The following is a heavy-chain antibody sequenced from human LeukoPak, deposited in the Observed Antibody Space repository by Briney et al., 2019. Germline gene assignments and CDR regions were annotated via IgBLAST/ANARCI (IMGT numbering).Heavy chain of an antibody. CDR3: AREGYYDSSGPTSAFDP. V-gene: IGHV4-30-2*01. Sequence: TSETLPLTCTVSGGSISSGGYSWSWIRQPPGKGLEWIGYIYHSGSTYYNPSLKSRVTISVDRSKNQFSLKLSSVTAADTAVYYCAREGYYDSSGPTSAFDPWGQGTLVTVSS. D-gene: IGHD3-22*01. CDR1: GGSISSGGYS. J-gene: IGHJ5*02. CDR2: IYHSGST.